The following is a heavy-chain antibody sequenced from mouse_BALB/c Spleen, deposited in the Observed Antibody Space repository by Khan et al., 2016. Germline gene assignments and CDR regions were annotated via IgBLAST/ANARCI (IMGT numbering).Heavy chain of an antibody. CDR3: ASDGAFITTGLYY. V-gene: IGHV2-9*02. CDR1: GFSLTSYG. J-gene: IGHJ4*01. Sequence: QVQLKESGPGLVKPSQSLSITCTVSGFSLTSYGVHWVRQTPGKSLEWLGVIWAGENTNCNSELMSRMSISKDNSKSKDIYKVNSLQTADPAIYYYASDGAFITTGLYYLCQGTSVTVSS. CDR2: IWAGENT. D-gene: IGHD1-1*01.